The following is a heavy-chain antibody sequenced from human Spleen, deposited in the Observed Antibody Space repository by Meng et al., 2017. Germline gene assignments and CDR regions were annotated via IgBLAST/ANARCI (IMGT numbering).Heavy chain of an antibody. J-gene: IGHJ4*02. CDR1: AFSFSPFSTYA. CDR3: ATGGAYYFDS. CDR2: ISPDGSNE. Sequence: QVQVVESGGGVVQPGRSLRLSCAASAFSFSPFSTYALHWVRQAPGEGLECVAVISPDGSNEYYADSVNGRFTISRDNSRTTFSLLMNSLRSEDTAVYFCATGGAYYFDSWGQGALVTVSS. V-gene: IGHV3-30-3*01. D-gene: IGHD4-17*01.